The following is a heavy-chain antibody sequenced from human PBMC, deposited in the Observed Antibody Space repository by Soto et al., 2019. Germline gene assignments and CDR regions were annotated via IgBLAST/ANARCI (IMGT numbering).Heavy chain of an antibody. CDR2: ISGSGAST. CDR1: GFTFSSYA. V-gene: IGHV3-23*01. CDR3: PKGATSSSSRGVDV. D-gene: IGHD6-6*01. J-gene: IGHJ6*02. Sequence: GGSLRLSCAASGFTFSSYAMTWVRQAPGKGLEWVSGISGSGASTFYADSVKGRFTTSRDTSKNTLYLKMNSLRAEDTAVYYCPKGATSSSSRGVDVWGQGTSVTVSS.